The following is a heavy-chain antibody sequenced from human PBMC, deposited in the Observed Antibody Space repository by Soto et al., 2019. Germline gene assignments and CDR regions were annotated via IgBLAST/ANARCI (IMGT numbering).Heavy chain of an antibody. CDR3: ARGYCSSTSCYGYWYFDL. Sequence: GGSLRLSCAASGFTFSSYSMNWVRQAPGKGLEWVSYISSSSSTIYYADSVKGRFTISRDNAKNSLYLQMNSLRAEDTAVYYCARGYCSSTSCYGYWYFDLWGRGTLVTVSS. CDR1: GFTFSSYS. D-gene: IGHD2-2*01. V-gene: IGHV3-48*01. CDR2: ISSSSSTI. J-gene: IGHJ2*01.